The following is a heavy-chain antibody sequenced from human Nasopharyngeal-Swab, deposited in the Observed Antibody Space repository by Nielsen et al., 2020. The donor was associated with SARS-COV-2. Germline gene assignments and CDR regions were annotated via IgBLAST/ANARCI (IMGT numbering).Heavy chain of an antibody. V-gene: IGHV1-2*06. J-gene: IGHJ3*02. CDR3: ARPCDGRGYYYEDAFDI. D-gene: IGHD3-22*01. CDR2: INPNSGGT. Sequence: WVRQAPGQGLEWMGRINPNSGGTNYAQKFQGRVTMTRDTSISTAYMELSRLRYDDTAVYYCARPCDGRGYYYEDAFDIWGLGTMVTVSS.